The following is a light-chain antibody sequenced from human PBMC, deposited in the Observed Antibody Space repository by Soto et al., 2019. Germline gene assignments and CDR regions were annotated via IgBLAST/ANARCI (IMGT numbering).Light chain of an antibody. CDR1: TGDIGGYNL. V-gene: IGLV2-23*02. Sequence: QSVLTQPASVSGSPGQSITISCTGSTGDIGGYNLVSWYQQHPGKAPKLMIYESTKRPSGVSDRFSGSRSGYTASLTISALQPEDEADYSCYSFAGSATFVFGGGTKVTVL. CDR2: EST. CDR3: YSFAGSATFV. J-gene: IGLJ2*01.